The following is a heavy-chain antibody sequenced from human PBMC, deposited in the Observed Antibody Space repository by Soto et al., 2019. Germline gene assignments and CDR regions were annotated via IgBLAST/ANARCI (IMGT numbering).Heavy chain of an antibody. J-gene: IGHJ3*02. CDR3: ARGAADYGDAFDI. CDR2: IYYSGNT. Sequence: QVQLQESGPGLVKPSQTLSLTCTVSGGSTSRGGYYWTWIRQHPVRGLEWIAYIYYSGNTFYNPSLKSRLTISLDTSENQFSLNLTSVTAADTAVYYCARGAADYGDAFDIWGQGTMVTVSS. V-gene: IGHV4-31*03. D-gene: IGHD4-17*01. CDR1: GGSTSRGGYY.